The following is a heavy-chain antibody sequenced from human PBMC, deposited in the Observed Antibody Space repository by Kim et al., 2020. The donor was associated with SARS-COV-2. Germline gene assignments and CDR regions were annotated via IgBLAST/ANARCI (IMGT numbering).Heavy chain of an antibody. CDR1: GYTFTSYY. D-gene: IGHD3-22*01. CDR3: ARDRVESYYDSSGYYSDY. V-gene: IGHV1-46*01. CDR2: INPSGGST. J-gene: IGHJ4*02. Sequence: ASVKVSCKASGYTFTSYYMHWVRQAPGQGLEWMGIINPSGGSTSYAQKFQGRVTMTRDTSTSTVYMELSSLRSEDTAVYYCARDRVESYYDSSGYYSDYWGQGTLVTVSS.